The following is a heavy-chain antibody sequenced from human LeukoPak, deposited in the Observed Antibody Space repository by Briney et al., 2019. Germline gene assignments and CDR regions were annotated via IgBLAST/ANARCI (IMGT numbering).Heavy chain of an antibody. Sequence: SETLSLTCIVSGGPISSYYWSWIRQPAGKGLEWIGRIYSSGRTNYNASLKSRVTMSVDTSKNQFSLKLSSVTAADTAVYYCARGGGIPDPDYYYYYYMDVWGKGTTVTVSS. CDR3: ARGGGIPDPDYYYYYYMDV. D-gene: IGHD2-2*02. CDR1: GGPISSYY. CDR2: IYSSGRT. J-gene: IGHJ6*03. V-gene: IGHV4-4*07.